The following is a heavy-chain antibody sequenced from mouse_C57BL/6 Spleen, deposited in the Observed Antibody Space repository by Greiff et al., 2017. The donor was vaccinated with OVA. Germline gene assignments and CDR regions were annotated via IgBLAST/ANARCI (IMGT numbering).Heavy chain of an antibody. CDR1: GYAFTDYL. J-gene: IGHJ4*01. Sequence: QVQLQQSGAELVRPGTSVKVSCKASGYAFTDYLLEWVKQRPGKGLEWIGVINPGSGGTNSNEKFKGKATLTADKSSSTAYLQLSSLASEDSSVYFCARGYYGIAIDYWGQGTSVTVSS. V-gene: IGHV1-54*01. CDR2: INPGSGGT. D-gene: IGHD1-1*01. CDR3: ARGYYGIAIDY.